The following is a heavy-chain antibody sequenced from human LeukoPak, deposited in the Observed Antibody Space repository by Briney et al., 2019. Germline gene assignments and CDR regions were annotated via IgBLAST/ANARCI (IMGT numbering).Heavy chain of an antibody. CDR3: AKDLQYNNWYFTY. J-gene: IGHJ4*02. CDR1: GFTFSTYG. V-gene: IGHV3-23*01. CDR2: ISGSNDNT. D-gene: IGHD1-1*01. Sequence: GGSLRLSCAASGFTFSTYGMSWVRQAPGKGLEWVSTISGSNDNTYYADSVKGRFTISRDISKNTLYLQMNSLRDEDTAVYYCAKDLQYNNWYFTYWGQGTLVTVSS.